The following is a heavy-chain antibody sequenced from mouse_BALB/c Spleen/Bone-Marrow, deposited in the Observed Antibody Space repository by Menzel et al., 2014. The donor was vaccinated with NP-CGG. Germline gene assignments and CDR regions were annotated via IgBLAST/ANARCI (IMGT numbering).Heavy chain of an antibody. CDR2: ILPGSGST. V-gene: IGHV1-9*01. CDR1: GYTFSSYW. Sequence: QVQLQQSGAELMKPGASVKISCKATGYTFSSYWIEWVKQRPGHGLEWIGEILPGSGSTNYNEKFKGKATFTADTSSNTAYMQLSNQTSEDAAVYYCARRGYDGAYWGQGTLVTISA. D-gene: IGHD2-14*01. J-gene: IGHJ3*01. CDR3: ARRGYDGAY.